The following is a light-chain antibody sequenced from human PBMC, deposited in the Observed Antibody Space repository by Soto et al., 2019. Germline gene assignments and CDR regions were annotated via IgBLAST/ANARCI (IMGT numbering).Light chain of an antibody. CDR3: QQYGSSPYT. J-gene: IGKJ2*01. V-gene: IGKV3-20*01. CDR2: DAS. Sequence: VLTQSPGTLSLSPGERATLSCRARQSISSSYLAWYQQQPGQAPRLLSYDASSRATGIPGRFSGSGSGTYVTLTSSRLEPEDFAVYFYQQYGSSPYTFGQGTKLEIK. CDR1: QSISSSY.